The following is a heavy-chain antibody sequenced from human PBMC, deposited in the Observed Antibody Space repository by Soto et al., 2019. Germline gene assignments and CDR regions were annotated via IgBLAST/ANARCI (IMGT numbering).Heavy chain of an antibody. CDR3: ARDPLHYDILTGYSPNYFDF. V-gene: IGHV3-33*01. Sequence: FLRLSVAAAGFTFSDYGMHWVRQAPGKGLEWVAVIWYDGSNKCYADSVKGRFTISRDNSKNTLYLQMNSLRAEDTAVYYCARDPLHYDILTGYSPNYFDFWGQGTLVTVSS. J-gene: IGHJ4*02. D-gene: IGHD3-9*01. CDR1: GFTFSDYG. CDR2: IWYDGSNK.